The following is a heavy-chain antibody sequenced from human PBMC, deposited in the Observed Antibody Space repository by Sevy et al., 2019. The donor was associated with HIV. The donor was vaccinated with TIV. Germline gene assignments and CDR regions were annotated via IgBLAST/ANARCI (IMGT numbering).Heavy chain of an antibody. CDR2: ISARGDHT. Sequence: GGSLRLSCAASGFTCSSQAMSWVRQSPGKGQKWVSIISARGDHTYYADTVKGRFTISSENSKNTLYLQMKALRAEDTAVYYCAIEGTHRRRNYGGRGPLVTVSS. CDR3: AIEGTHRRRNY. CDR1: GFTCSSQA. V-gene: IGHV3-23*01. J-gene: IGHJ4*02.